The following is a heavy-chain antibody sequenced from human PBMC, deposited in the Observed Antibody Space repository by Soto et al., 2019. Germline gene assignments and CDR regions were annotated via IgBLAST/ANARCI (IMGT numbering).Heavy chain of an antibody. V-gene: IGHV4-59*01. CDR3: ARGLNWNYPRGLNWFAP. D-gene: IGHD1-7*01. Sequence: SETLSLTCTVSGGSISSYYWSWIRQPPGKGLEWIGYIYYSVSTNYNPSLKSRVTISVDTSKNQFSLKLSSVTAADTAVYYCARGLNWNYPRGLNWFAPWGQGTLVTLSS. CDR2: IYYSVST. J-gene: IGHJ5*02. CDR1: GGSISSYY.